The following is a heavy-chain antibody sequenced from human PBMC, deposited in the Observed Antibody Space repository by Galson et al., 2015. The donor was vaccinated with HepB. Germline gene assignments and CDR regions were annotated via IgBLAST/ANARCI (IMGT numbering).Heavy chain of an antibody. CDR2: ISGTGGST. D-gene: IGHD3-22*01. J-gene: IGHJ4*02. CDR1: GVTFNSYA. V-gene: IGHV3-23*01. CDR3: AKGSNYYDSSGLMC. Sequence: SLRLSCAASGVTFNSYAMSWVRQAPGKGLEWVSAISGTGGSTYYADSVKGRFTISRDNSKNTLYLQMNNLRAEDTAVYYCAKGSNYYDSSGLMCWGQGTLVTVSS.